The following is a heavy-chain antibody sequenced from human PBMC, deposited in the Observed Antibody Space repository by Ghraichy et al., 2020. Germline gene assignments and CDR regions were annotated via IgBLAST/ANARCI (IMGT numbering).Heavy chain of an antibody. Sequence: SETLSLTCAVSGGSISSGGYSWSWIRQPPGKGLEWIGYIYHSGSTYYNPSLKSRVTISVDRSKNQFSLKLSSVTAADTAVYYCARMIIPLGSYFNAFDIWGQGTMVTVSS. CDR2: IYHSGST. D-gene: IGHD3-10*01. J-gene: IGHJ3*02. CDR3: ARMIIPLGSYFNAFDI. V-gene: IGHV4-30-2*01. CDR1: GGSISSGGYS.